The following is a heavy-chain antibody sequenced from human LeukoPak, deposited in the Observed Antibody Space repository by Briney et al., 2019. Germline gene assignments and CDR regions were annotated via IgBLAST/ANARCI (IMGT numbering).Heavy chain of an antibody. J-gene: IGHJ4*02. CDR3: AKADSSGYYSLFYY. Sequence: GGSLRLSCAASGFTFSSYAMSWVRQAPGKGLEWVSAISGSGGSTYYADSVKGRFTISRDNSKNTLYLQMNSLRAGDTAVYYCAKADSSGYYSLFYYWGQGTLVTVSS. CDR2: ISGSGGST. D-gene: IGHD3-22*01. V-gene: IGHV3-23*01. CDR1: GFTFSSYA.